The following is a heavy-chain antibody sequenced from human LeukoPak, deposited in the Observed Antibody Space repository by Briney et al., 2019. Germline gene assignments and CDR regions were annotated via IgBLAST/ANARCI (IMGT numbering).Heavy chain of an antibody. CDR3: ARDCCDTRGYYDY. Sequence: PGGSLRLSCAASGFSFSNYWMHWVRQAPGKELLWVSRINSDGSATTYANTVKGRFTISTDDAKNTLYLQLSSLRAEDTAVYYCARDCCDTRGYYDYWGQGTLVAVSS. CDR1: GFSFSNYW. J-gene: IGHJ4*02. D-gene: IGHD3-22*01. CDR2: INSDGSAT. V-gene: IGHV3-74*01.